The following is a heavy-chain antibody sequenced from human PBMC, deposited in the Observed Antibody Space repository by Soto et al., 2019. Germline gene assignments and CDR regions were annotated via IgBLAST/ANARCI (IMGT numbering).Heavy chain of an antibody. Sequence: PGGSLILSCAGSGFTFKDYAMHWVRQAPGKGLEWVAGISWNSVSIGYADSVKGRFTISRDDAKNSLYLQMNSLRTEDTALYYCAKGDFDILTGLDYWGRGTLVTVSS. CDR2: ISWNSVSI. D-gene: IGHD3-9*01. CDR1: GFTFKDYA. V-gene: IGHV3-9*01. CDR3: AKGDFDILTGLDY. J-gene: IGHJ4*02.